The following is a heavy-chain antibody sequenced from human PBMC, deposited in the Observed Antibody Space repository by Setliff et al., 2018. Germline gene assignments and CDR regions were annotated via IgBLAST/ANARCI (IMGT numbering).Heavy chain of an antibody. J-gene: IGHJ6*03. D-gene: IGHD3-3*01. CDR1: GDSLTRSSSW. CDR3: ARMSRYSEFWSGYAEDYYSSYIDV. Sequence: PSETLSLTCSVFGDSLTRSSSWWGWIRQPAGKGLEWIGNIYSSGTTKYNPSLKSRVTISVDTSKRQFPLNLLSVTAADTAVYYCARMSRYSEFWSGYAEDYYSSYIDVWGTGARSPSP. V-gene: IGHV4-61*05. CDR2: IYSSGTT.